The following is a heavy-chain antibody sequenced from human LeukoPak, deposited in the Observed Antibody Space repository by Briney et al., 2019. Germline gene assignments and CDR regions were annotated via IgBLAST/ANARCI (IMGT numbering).Heavy chain of an antibody. V-gene: IGHV1-2*02. J-gene: IGHJ5*02. CDR3: ARGGITMVQGVIIRNWFDP. CDR1: GYTFTGYY. D-gene: IGHD3-10*01. Sequence: ASVKVSCKASGYTFTGYYMHWVRQAPGRGLEWMGWINPNSGGTNYAQKFQGRVTMTRDTSISTAYMELSRLRSDDTAVYYCARGGITMVQGVIIRNWFDPWGQGTLVTVSS. CDR2: INPNSGGT.